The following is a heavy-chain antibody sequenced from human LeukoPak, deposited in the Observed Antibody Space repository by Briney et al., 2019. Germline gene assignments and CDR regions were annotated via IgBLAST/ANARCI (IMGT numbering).Heavy chain of an antibody. V-gene: IGHV3-23*01. CDR2: ISGSGGST. CDR1: GFTFSSYA. CDR3: ARDDCSSTSCYRYYGMDV. D-gene: IGHD2-2*01. J-gene: IGHJ6*02. Sequence: GGSLRLSCAASGFTFSSYAMSWVRQAPGKGLEWVSAISGSGGSTYYADSVKGRFTISRDNSKNTLYLQMNSLRAEDTAVYYCARDDCSSTSCYRYYGMDVWGQGTTVTVSS.